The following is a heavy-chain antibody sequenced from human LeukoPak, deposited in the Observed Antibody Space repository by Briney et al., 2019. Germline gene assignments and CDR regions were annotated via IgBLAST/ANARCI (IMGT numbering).Heavy chain of an antibody. CDR3: ARIIAVGGNLFDY. CDR1: GGSISSGGYY. CDR2: IYHSGST. V-gene: IGHV4-30-2*01. D-gene: IGHD6-19*01. J-gene: IGHJ4*02. Sequence: SETLSLTCTVSGGSISSGGYYWSWIRQPPGQGLEWIVYIYHSGSTYYNPSLKSRVTISVDRSKNQFSLKLSSVTAADTAVYYCARIIAVGGNLFDYWGQGTLVTVSS.